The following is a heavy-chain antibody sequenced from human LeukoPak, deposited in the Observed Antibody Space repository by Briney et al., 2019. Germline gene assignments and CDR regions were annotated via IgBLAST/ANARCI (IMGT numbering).Heavy chain of an antibody. CDR2: IYYSGST. D-gene: IGHD5-18*01. J-gene: IGHJ4*02. Sequence: SETLSLTCTVSGGSISSSSYYWGWIRQPPGKGLEWIGSIYYSGSTYYNPSLKSRVTISVDTSRNQFSLKLSSVTAADTAVYYCARRGLLEDTAMVNNYFDYWGQGTLVTVSS. CDR3: ARRGLLEDTAMVNNYFDY. V-gene: IGHV4-39*07. CDR1: GGSISSSSYY.